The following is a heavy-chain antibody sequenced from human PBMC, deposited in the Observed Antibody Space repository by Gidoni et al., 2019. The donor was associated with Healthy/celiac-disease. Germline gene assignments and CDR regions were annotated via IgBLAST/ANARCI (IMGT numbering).Heavy chain of an antibody. J-gene: IGHJ5*02. CDR3: ASSSVKYSSSWYGAPEEHAPDP. CDR2: ISYDGSNK. CDR1: GFTFSSYA. D-gene: IGHD6-13*01. Sequence: QVQLVESGGGVVQPGRSLRLSCAASGFTFSSYALHWVRQAPGKGLEWVAVISYDGSNKYYADSVKGRFTISRDNSKNTLYLQMNSLRAEDTAVYYCASSSVKYSSSWYGAPEEHAPDPWGQGTLVTVSS. V-gene: IGHV3-30-3*01.